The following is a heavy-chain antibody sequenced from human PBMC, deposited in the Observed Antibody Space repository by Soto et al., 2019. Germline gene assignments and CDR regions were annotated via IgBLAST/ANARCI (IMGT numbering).Heavy chain of an antibody. J-gene: IGHJ4*02. Sequence: EVQLLESGGGLVQPGGSLRLSCAASGFTFSTYAMSWVRQAPGKGLEWVSAISGSGVSTYYADSVKGRFTISRETSRNTLYLQMTSLRVEDTAVYYCTKWLGSWNYYFDSWGQGTLVTVSS. V-gene: IGHV3-23*01. CDR1: GFTFSTYA. CDR3: TKWLGSWNYYFDS. D-gene: IGHD1-7*01. CDR2: ISGSGVST.